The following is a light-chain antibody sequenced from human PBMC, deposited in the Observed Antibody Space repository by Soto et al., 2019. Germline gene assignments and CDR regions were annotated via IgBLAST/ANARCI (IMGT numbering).Light chain of an antibody. V-gene: IGKV1-5*03. Sequence: DIQMTQSPSTLSASVGGRVTITCRASQSINTWLAWYQQKPGKAPKLLSYRASTLESGVPSRFSGSGSGTEFTLTISSLQPDDFSTYYCQHYNTYSGTFGPGTKVDI. CDR3: QHYNTYSGT. CDR2: RAS. CDR1: QSINTW. J-gene: IGKJ3*01.